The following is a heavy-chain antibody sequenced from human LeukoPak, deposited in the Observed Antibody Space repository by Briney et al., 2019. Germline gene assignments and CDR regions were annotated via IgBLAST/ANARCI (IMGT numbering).Heavy chain of an antibody. Sequence: SETLSLTCTVSGGSISSYYWSWIRQPAGKGLEWIGRIYTSGSTNYNPSLTSRVTMSVDTAKNQFSLKLSSVTAADTAVYYCAREQITMIVVVMNDAFDIWGQGTMVTVSS. D-gene: IGHD3-22*01. V-gene: IGHV4-4*07. CDR1: GGSISSYY. CDR2: IYTSGST. J-gene: IGHJ3*02. CDR3: AREQITMIVVVMNDAFDI.